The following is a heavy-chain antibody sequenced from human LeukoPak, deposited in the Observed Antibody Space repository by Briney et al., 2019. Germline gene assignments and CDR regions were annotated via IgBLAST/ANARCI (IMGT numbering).Heavy chain of an antibody. Sequence: GGSLRLSCVASGFIVSSNYMSWVRQAPGKGLEWISIIYSGGTAFYADSVKGRFTISRDNSKNTLYLQMNSLRAEDTAVYYCARDKGDYHTSGSLFVFGGQGTLVTVSS. V-gene: IGHV3-53*01. D-gene: IGHD3-22*01. J-gene: IGHJ4*02. CDR3: ARDKGDYHTSGSLFVF. CDR1: GFIVSSNY. CDR2: IYSGGTA.